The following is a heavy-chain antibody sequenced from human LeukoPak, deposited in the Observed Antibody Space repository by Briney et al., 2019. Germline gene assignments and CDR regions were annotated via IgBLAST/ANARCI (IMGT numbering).Heavy chain of an antibody. J-gene: IGHJ4*02. CDR2: ISDSGAST. V-gene: IGHV3-23*01. CDR3: AKRERFIVATSP. D-gene: IGHD5-12*01. CDR1: GFTFSSYA. Sequence: GGSLRLSCSASGFTFSSYAMSWVRQAPGKGLEWASGISDSGASTYYADSVKGRFTISRDNFKNTVYLQMNSLRAEDTAVYYCAKRERFIVATSPWGQGTLVTVSS.